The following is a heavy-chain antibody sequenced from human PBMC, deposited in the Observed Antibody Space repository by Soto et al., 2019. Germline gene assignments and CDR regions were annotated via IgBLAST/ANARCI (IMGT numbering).Heavy chain of an antibody. CDR3: ARRGRVAAAGTRGWFDP. CDR2: IYYSGST. V-gene: IGHV4-39*01. D-gene: IGHD6-13*01. J-gene: IGHJ5*02. CDR1: GGSISSSSYY. Sequence: SETLSLTCAVSGGSISSSSYYWGWIRQPPGKGLEWIGSIYYSGSTYYNPSLKSRVTISVDTSKNQFSLKLSSVTAADTAVYYCARRGRVAAAGTRGWFDPWGQGTLVTVSS.